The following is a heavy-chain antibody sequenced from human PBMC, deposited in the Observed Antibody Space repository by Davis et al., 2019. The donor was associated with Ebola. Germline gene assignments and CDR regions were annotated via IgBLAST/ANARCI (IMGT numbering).Heavy chain of an antibody. V-gene: IGHV3-11*06. CDR2: ISSSSSYT. J-gene: IGHJ6*03. D-gene: IGHD2-2*01. CDR3: ARDIVVVPAAIPHVLYYMDV. CDR1: GFTFSDYY. Sequence: PGGSLRLSCAASGFTFSDYYMSWIRQAAGKGLEWVSYISSSSSYTNYANSVKGRFTISRDNAKNSLYLQMNSLRAEDTAVYYCARDIVVVPAAIPHVLYYMDVWGKGTTVTVSS.